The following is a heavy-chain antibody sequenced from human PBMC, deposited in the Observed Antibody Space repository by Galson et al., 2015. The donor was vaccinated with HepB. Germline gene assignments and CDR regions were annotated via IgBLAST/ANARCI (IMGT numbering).Heavy chain of an antibody. J-gene: IGHJ4*02. D-gene: IGHD3-22*01. Sequence: TLSLTCAVSGGSISSGGYSWSWIRQSPGKALEWIGSIYHSGSTYYNPSLKSRVTISVDRSENQFSLKLSAVTAADTAVYYCARGPGGFDDSSEFDYWGQGTLVTVSS. CDR2: IYHSGST. CDR1: GGSISSGGYS. CDR3: ARGPGGFDDSSEFDY. V-gene: IGHV4-30-2*06.